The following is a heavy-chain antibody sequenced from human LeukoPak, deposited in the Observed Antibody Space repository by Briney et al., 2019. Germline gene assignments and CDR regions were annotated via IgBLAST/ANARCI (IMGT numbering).Heavy chain of an antibody. J-gene: IGHJ4*02. CDR1: GYTFTYYG. Sequence: ASVKVSCKTSGYTFTYYGINWVRQAPGQGLEWMGWISGYNGNTKYAQKFQGRVTMTTDTFTNTAYMELRSLRSDDTAMYYCARDKSPIRSRSGSESSPIDNWGQGTLVFVSS. CDR3: ARDKSPIRSRSGSESSPIDN. V-gene: IGHV1-18*04. CDR2: ISGYNGNT. D-gene: IGHD6-19*01.